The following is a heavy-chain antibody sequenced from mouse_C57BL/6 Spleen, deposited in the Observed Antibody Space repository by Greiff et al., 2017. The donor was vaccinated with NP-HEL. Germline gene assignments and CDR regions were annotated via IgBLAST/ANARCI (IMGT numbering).Heavy chain of an antibody. CDR3: ARGLRLYFDY. V-gene: IGHV1-66*01. J-gene: IGHJ2*01. CDR1: GYSFTSYY. Sequence: VQLQQSGPELVKPGASVKISCKASGYSFTSYYIHWVKQRPGQGLEWIGWIYPGGGNTKYNEKFKGKATLTADTSSSTAYMQLSSLTSEDSAVYYCARGLRLYFDYWGQGTTLTVSS. CDR2: IYPGGGNT. D-gene: IGHD2-2*01.